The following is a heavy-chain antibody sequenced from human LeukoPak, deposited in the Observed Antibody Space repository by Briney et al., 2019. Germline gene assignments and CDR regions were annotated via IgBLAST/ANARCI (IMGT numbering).Heavy chain of an antibody. CDR2: IYYSGST. CDR3: AKGHKENTLDAFDI. Sequence: SETLSLTCTVSGGSISSYYWSWIRQPPGKGLEWIGYIYYSGSTNYNPSLKSRVTISVDTSKNQFSLILNSVTAADTAVYYCAKGHKENTLDAFDIWGQGTMVTVSS. D-gene: IGHD2/OR15-2a*01. J-gene: IGHJ3*02. CDR1: GGSISSYY. V-gene: IGHV4-59*01.